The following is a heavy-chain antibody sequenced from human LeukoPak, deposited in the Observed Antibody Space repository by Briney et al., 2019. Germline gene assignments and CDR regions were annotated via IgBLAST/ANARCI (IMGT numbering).Heavy chain of an antibody. CDR2: ISSSSSYI. J-gene: IGHJ4*02. D-gene: IGHD2-8*01. Sequence: GGSLKLSCAASGFTFRTYWMHWVRQAPGKGLEWVSSISSSSSYIDYADSVKGRFTISRDNAKNTLYLQMNSLRAEDTAVYYCARVTVSRGFDYWGQGTLVPVSS. V-gene: IGHV3-21*01. CDR1: GFTFRTYW. CDR3: ARVTVSRGFDY.